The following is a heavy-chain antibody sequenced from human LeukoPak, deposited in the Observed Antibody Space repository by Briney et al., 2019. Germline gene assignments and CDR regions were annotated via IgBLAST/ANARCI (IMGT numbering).Heavy chain of an antibody. J-gene: IGHJ6*03. Sequence: ASVKVSCKASGYTYTSYVISWVRQAPGQGLEWMGWISAYNGNTNYAQKLQGRVTITTDTSTSTAYMELRSLRSDDTAVYYCARGRQQLVRRDYMDVWGKGTAVTVSS. CDR3: ARGRQQLVRRDYMDV. CDR1: GYTYTSYV. D-gene: IGHD6-13*01. CDR2: ISAYNGNT. V-gene: IGHV1-18*01.